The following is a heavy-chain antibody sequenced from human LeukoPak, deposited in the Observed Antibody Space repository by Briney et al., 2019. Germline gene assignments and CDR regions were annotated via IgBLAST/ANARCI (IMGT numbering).Heavy chain of an antibody. J-gene: IGHJ4*02. CDR1: GFTFSSYS. V-gene: IGHV3-21*01. CDR2: ISSSSSYI. D-gene: IGHD4-17*01. Sequence: GGSLRLSCAASGFTFSSYSMNWVRQAPGKGLEWVSSISSSSSYIYYADSVKGRFTISRDNAKNSLYLQMNSLRAEDTAVYYCAKERPTVTKEVGFDYWGQGTLVTVSS. CDR3: AKERPTVTKEVGFDY.